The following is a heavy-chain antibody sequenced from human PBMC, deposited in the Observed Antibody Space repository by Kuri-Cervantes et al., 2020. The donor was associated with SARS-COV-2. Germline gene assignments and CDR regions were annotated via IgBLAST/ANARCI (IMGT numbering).Heavy chain of an antibody. V-gene: IGHV4-34*01. Sequence: ESLKISCAASGFTFSNAWMSWIRQPPGKGLEWIGEINHSGSTNYNPSLKSRVTISVDTSKNQFSLKLSSMTAAGTAVYYCARGSPRGYSSSSTRRNWFDPWGQGTLVTVSS. J-gene: IGHJ5*02. D-gene: IGHD6-13*01. CDR3: ARGSPRGYSSSSTRRNWFDP. CDR2: INHSGST. CDR1: GFTFSNAW.